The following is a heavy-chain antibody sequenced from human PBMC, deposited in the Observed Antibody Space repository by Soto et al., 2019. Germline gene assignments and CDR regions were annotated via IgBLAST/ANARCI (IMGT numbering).Heavy chain of an antibody. Sequence: SETLSLTCIGSGGSISSSRYYWGWIRQPPGKGLEWIRTIYQTGSTYYNPSLKSRVTISVDTSTNQFSLKLSSVTAADTAVYYCARLEYCGSDCRGRFDEWGQGILVTGSS. D-gene: IGHD2-21*02. CDR3: ARLEYCGSDCRGRFDE. CDR2: IYQTGST. J-gene: IGHJ4*02. V-gene: IGHV4-39*01. CDR1: GGSISSSRYY.